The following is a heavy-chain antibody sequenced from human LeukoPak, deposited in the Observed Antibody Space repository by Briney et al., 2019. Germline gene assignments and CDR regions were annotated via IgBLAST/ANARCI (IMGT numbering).Heavy chain of an antibody. CDR1: GGSISGYY. CDR2: IYYSGST. Sequence: SETLSLTCTVSGGSISGYYWSWIRQPPGKGLEWIGYIYYSGSTNYNPSLKNRVTISVDTSKNQFSLKLSSVTAADTAVYYCARSLTGDFLIHFDYWGQGTLVTVSS. D-gene: IGHD1-20*01. CDR3: ARSLTGDFLIHFDY. J-gene: IGHJ4*02. V-gene: IGHV4-59*01.